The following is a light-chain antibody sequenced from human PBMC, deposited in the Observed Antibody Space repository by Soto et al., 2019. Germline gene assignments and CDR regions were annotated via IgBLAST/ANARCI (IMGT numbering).Light chain of an antibody. CDR1: QRVRSHY. Sequence: IVLTQSPGTLSLSPWERATLSCRASQRVRSHYLAWYQQKPGQAPRLLIYGASSRATGIPDRFSGTGSGTDFTLTISRLEPEDFAVYYCQHYVTSLTTFGQGTKVDIK. V-gene: IGKV3-20*01. CDR3: QHYVTSLTT. J-gene: IGKJ1*01. CDR2: GAS.